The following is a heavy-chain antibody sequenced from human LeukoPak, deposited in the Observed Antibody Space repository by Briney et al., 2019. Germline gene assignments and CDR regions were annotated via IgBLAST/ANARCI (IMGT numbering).Heavy chain of an antibody. J-gene: IGHJ3*02. CDR1: GFTFSSYE. D-gene: IGHD3-22*01. Sequence: PGGSLRLSCAASGFTFSSYEMNWVRQAPGKGLEWVSYISSSGSTIYYADSVKGRFTISRDNAKNTLYLQMNSLRAEDTAVYYCAGNMIVDSDAFDIWGQGTMVTVSS. CDR2: ISSSGSTI. CDR3: AGNMIVDSDAFDI. V-gene: IGHV3-48*03.